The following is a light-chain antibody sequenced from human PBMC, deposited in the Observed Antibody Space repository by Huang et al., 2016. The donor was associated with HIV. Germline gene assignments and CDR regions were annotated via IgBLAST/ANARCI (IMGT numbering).Light chain of an antibody. Sequence: AIQMTQSPSSLSASVGDRVTITCRASKGIRNDFGWDKQKPGKAPKRLIYAAATLQSGGPSRFSGSGSGTDFTLTISSLQPEDCATYYCLQDYTYPLTFGPGTKVDIK. J-gene: IGKJ3*01. CDR3: LQDYTYPLT. CDR1: KGIRND. V-gene: IGKV1-6*01. CDR2: AAA.